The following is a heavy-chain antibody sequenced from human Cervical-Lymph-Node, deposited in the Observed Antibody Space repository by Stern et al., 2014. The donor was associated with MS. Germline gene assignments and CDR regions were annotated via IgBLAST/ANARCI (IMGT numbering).Heavy chain of an antibody. J-gene: IGHJ2*01. CDR3: ARDRLYDTVWYQWYFDL. V-gene: IGHV4-61*02. D-gene: IGHD3-16*01. Sequence: QVQLQESGPGLVKPSQTLSLTCTVSGGSISGGDFYWSWIRQSAGKGLEWIGRVYDSGSTVYNPSLRSRVAMSVDTSKNRFSLRLTFVTAADTAVYYCARDRLYDTVWYQWYFDLWGRGTLVTVSS. CDR1: GGSISGGDFY. CDR2: VYDSGST.